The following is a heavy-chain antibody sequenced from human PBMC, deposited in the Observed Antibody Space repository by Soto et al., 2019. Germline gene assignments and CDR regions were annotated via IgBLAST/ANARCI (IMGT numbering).Heavy chain of an antibody. CDR2: ISSSGGSA. J-gene: IGHJ4*02. CDR3: ARGATSPSY. V-gene: IGHV3-23*01. CDR1: GFTFSSYG. Sequence: GGSLRLSCAASGFTFSSYGMSWVRQAPGKGLEWVSAISSSGGSAYYADSVKGRFTISRDNSKNTLYLQMNSLRAEDTAVYYWARGATSPSYWGQGTLVTVPS.